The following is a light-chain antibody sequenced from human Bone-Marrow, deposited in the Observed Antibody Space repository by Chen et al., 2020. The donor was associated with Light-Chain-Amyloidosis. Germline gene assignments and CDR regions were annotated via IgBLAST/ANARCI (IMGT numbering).Light chain of an antibody. J-gene: IGLJ1*01. Sequence: QSALTQPASVSGSPGQSIPISGTGTSSDVGGDNHVSWYQQPPDKAPKLMIYEVTNRPSWVPDRFSGSKSDNTASLTISGLQTEDEADYFCSSYTITNTLVFGSGTRVTVL. CDR1: SSDVGGDNH. V-gene: IGLV2-14*01. CDR3: SSYTITNTLV. CDR2: EVT.